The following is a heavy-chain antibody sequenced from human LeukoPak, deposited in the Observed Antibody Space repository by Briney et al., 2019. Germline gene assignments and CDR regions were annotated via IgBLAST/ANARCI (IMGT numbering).Heavy chain of an antibody. D-gene: IGHD2-2*01. CDR3: ARVWIVPAARGAFDI. CDR2: INPNSGGT. CDR1: GYTFTGYY. Sequence: GASVKVSCKASGYTFTGYYMHWVRQAPGQGLEWMGWINPNSGGTNYAQKFQGRVTMTRDTSISTAYMELSRLRSDDTAVYYCARVWIVPAARGAFDIWGQGTMVTVSS. J-gene: IGHJ3*02. V-gene: IGHV1-2*02.